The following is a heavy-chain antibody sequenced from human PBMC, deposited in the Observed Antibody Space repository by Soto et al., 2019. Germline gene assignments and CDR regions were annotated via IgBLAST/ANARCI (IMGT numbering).Heavy chain of an antibody. Sequence: PSETLSLTCTVSGASISSGRSYWRWIRQHPGKGLEWIGYMFYSGSTYYHPSLKSRVNISADTSKNQFSLRLTSVTPADTAVYYCARDNGYGHFDSWGQGTLVIVSS. V-gene: IGHV4-31*03. CDR1: GASISSGRSY. D-gene: IGHD5-12*01. J-gene: IGHJ4*02. CDR2: MFYSGST. CDR3: ARDNGYGHFDS.